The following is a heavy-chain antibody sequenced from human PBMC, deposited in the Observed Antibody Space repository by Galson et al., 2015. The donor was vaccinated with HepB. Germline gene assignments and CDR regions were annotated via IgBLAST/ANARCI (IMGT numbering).Heavy chain of an antibody. D-gene: IGHD6-13*01. V-gene: IGHV1-18*01. CDR3: ARARWGYSSSWYDDY. Sequence: SVNVSCKASGYTFTSYGISWMRQAPGQGLEWMGWISAYNGNTNYAQKLQGRDTMTTDTSTSTAYMELRSLRSGDTAVYYCARARWGYSSSWYDDYWGQGTLVTVSS. CDR1: GYTFTSYG. CDR2: ISAYNGNT. J-gene: IGHJ4*02.